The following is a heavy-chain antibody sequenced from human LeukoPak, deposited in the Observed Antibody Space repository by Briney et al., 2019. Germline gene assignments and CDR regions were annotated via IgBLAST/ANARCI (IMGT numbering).Heavy chain of an antibody. J-gene: IGHJ5*02. CDR3: AREVVAASNWFDP. CDR2: IYYSGST. V-gene: IGHV4-30-4*01. D-gene: IGHD2-15*01. CDR1: GGSISSGDYY. Sequence: SQTLSLTYTVSGGSISSGDYYWSWIRQPPGKGLEWIGYIYYSGSTYYNPSLKSRVTISVDTSKNQFSLKLSSVTAADTAVYYCAREVVAASNWFDPWGQGTLVTVSS.